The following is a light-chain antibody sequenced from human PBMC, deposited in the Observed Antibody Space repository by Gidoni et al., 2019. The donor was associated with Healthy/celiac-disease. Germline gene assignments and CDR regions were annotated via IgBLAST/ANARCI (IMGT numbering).Light chain of an antibody. CDR2: GAS. J-gene: IGKJ2*01. V-gene: IGKV3-20*01. CDR1: QRVSSSY. Sequence: EIVLTQSPATLSLSPGERATLSCRASQRVSSSYLAWYQQKPGQAPRLLLYGASSRATGIPDRFSGSGSGTDFTLTISRLEPEDFAVYYCQQYGSSPGYTFXXXTRLEIK. CDR3: QQYGSSPGYT.